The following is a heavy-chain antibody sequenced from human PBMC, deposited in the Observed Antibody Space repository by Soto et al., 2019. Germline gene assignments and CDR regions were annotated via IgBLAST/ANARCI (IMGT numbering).Heavy chain of an antibody. Sequence: QVQLQQWGAGLLKPSETLSLNCAVTGGSLSGYYWSWIRQPPGKGLEWIGEVKDGGHTNYSPSLRGXXPXSXXTSNSQCSLRLNSVTAADTGVYYCARGQEGVVATHWDQGSLVTVSS. V-gene: IGHV4-34*01. J-gene: IGHJ4*02. CDR2: VKDGGHT. CDR3: ARGQEGVVATH. D-gene: IGHD5-12*01. CDR1: GGSLSGYY.